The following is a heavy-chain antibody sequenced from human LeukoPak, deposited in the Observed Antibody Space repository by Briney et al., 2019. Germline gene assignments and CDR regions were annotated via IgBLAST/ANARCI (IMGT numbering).Heavy chain of an antibody. Sequence: ASVKVPCKASGYTFTGYYMHWVRQAPGQGLEWMGWINPNTGGTNSAQKFQGRVTMTRDTSISTAYMEMSRLRSDDTAVYYCASHDSSGYSDPYWGQGTLVTVSS. D-gene: IGHD3-22*01. CDR1: GYTFTGYY. CDR3: ASHDSSGYSDPY. V-gene: IGHV1-2*02. CDR2: INPNTGGT. J-gene: IGHJ4*02.